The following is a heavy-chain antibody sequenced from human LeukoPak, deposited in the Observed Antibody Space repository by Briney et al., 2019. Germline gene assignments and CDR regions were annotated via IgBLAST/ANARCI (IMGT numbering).Heavy chain of an antibody. CDR1: GGSIRSYY. Sequence: SETLSLTCTVSGGSIRSYYWSWIRQPPGKGLEWIGSIYYSGSTYYNPSLKSRVTISVDTSKNQFSLKLSSVTAADTAVYYCARDHGSSWYYFDYWGQGTLVTVSS. J-gene: IGHJ4*02. V-gene: IGHV4-39*07. CDR3: ARDHGSSWYYFDY. CDR2: IYYSGST. D-gene: IGHD6-13*01.